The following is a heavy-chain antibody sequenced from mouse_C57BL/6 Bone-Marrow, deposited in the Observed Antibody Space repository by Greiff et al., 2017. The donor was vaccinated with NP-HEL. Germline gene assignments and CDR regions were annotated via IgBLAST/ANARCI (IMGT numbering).Heavy chain of an antibody. Sequence: VQLKESGGGLVQPGGSLKLSCAASGFTFSDYGMAWVRQAPRKGPEWVAFISNLAYSIYYADTVTGRFTISRENAKNTLYLEMSSLRSEDTAMYYCARRLYYDYDESYAMDYWGQGTSVTVSS. V-gene: IGHV5-15*01. CDR1: GFTFSDYG. J-gene: IGHJ4*01. CDR3: ARRLYYDYDESYAMDY. CDR2: ISNLAYSI. D-gene: IGHD2-4*01.